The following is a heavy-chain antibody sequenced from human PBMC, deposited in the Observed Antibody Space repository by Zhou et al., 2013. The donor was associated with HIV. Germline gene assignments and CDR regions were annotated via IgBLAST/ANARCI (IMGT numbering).Heavy chain of an antibody. V-gene: IGHV1-18*01. D-gene: IGHD6-25*01. CDR1: GYTFNRYD. CDR3: ARALSARWIGGGFFYMDV. Sequence: QVRLVQSGDEVKKPGASVKVSCKTTGYTFNRYDVSWVRQAPGQGLEWMGGISVYNDNTNYAQKLQGRVSVTTDTSTNTAYMELRSLRSDDTAVYYCARALSARWIGGGFFYMDVWGKGTTFTVS. CDR2: ISVYNDNT. J-gene: IGHJ6*03.